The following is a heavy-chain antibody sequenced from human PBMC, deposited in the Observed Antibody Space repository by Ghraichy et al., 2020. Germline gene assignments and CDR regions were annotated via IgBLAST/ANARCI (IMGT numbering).Heavy chain of an antibody. V-gene: IGHV4-39*01. J-gene: IGHJ3*02. CDR1: GGSISSTSYY. Sequence: LETLSLTCTVSGGSISSTSYYWVWIRQPPGKGLEWIGTKYYTGSTSYNPSLRSRVTISVDTSKNQFSLKLTSVAAADTAVYYCAMRYYDFWSGYASFDIWGQGTMVTVSS. CDR3: AMRYYDFWSGYASFDI. CDR2: KYYTGST. D-gene: IGHD3-3*01.